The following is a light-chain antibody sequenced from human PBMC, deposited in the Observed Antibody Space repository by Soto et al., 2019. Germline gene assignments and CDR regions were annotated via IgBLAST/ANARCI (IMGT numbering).Light chain of an antibody. CDR1: QGLGTN. CDR3: QQYNHGPRS. V-gene: IGKV3-15*01. Sequence: TVMTQSPATLSVSPGERATISCRASQGLGTNLAWYQQRPGQAPRLLIYAASTRATGVPARFSGSGSETEVTLTITTLQSEDFAVYYCQQYNHGPRSFGVGTKVEIK. J-gene: IGKJ4*01. CDR2: AAS.